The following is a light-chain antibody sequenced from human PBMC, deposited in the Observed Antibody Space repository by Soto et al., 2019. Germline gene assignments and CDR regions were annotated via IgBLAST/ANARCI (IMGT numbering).Light chain of an antibody. Sequence: EIGLTQSPGTLSLSPGERATLSCSASQSVSSSYLAWYQQKPGKAHRLLIYGASSRATGIPDRFSGSGSGTDFTLTISRLAPEDFAVYYCQQYGSSPLYTFGQGTKLEIK. CDR1: QSVSSSY. J-gene: IGKJ2*01. V-gene: IGKV3-20*01. CDR2: GAS. CDR3: QQYGSSPLYT.